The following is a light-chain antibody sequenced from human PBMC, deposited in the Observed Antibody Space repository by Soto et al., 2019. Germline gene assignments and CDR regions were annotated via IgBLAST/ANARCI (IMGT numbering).Light chain of an antibody. CDR1: QGIRRS. CDR2: DAS. J-gene: IGKJ5*01. CDR3: QRTYNAPT. V-gene: IGKV1-27*01. Sequence: QLTQSPSSLSASVGDRATITCRVSQGIRRSLSWYRQKPGRVPKLLIYDASNLQSGVPSRFSGSGYGTDFTLTISSLQPEHVATYYGQRTYNAPTVGQGTRLEIK.